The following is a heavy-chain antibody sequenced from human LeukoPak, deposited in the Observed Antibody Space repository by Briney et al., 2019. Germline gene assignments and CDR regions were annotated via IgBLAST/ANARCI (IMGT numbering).Heavy chain of an antibody. V-gene: IGHV3-23*01. Sequence: GGSLRLSCAASGFTFSSYGMSWVRQAPGKGLEWVSAISGSGGSTYYADSVKGRFTISRDNSKNTLYLQMNSLRAEDTAVYYCTTEALDYGVFDYWGQGTLVTVSS. CDR1: GFTFSSYG. D-gene: IGHD4-17*01. CDR3: TTEALDYGVFDY. CDR2: ISGSGGST. J-gene: IGHJ4*02.